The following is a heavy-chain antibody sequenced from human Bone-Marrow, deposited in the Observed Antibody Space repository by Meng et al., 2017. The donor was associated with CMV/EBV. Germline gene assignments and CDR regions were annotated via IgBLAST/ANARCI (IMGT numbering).Heavy chain of an antibody. J-gene: IGHJ3*01. V-gene: IGHV1-69*10. D-gene: IGHD3-10*01. Sequence: SVKVSCKASGGTSNTYTFNWVRQAPGRGLEWMGGIIPYLGEPNYAQTFQGRVTITADRSTTAYMELNSLRSEDTAVYYCAGRGPYGRALDVWGQGTMVTVSS. CDR2: IIPYLGEP. CDR1: GGTSNTYT. CDR3: AGRGPYGRALDV.